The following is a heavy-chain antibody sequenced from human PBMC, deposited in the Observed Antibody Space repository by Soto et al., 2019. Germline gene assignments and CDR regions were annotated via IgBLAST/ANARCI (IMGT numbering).Heavy chain of an antibody. Sequence: QITLKESGPPLVKPTQTLTLTCTFSGFSLTTSGAGVGWIRQPPGKALEWLALIYWDDDKRYSPSLKSRLTITKDTSKTQVVLRVTTVDPVDTATYYCARGCFSYHSTGYSFYKTFDIWGQGSMVPVSS. CDR1: GFSLTTSGAG. CDR2: IYWDDDK. CDR3: ARGCFSYHSTGYSFYKTFDI. V-gene: IGHV2-5*02. D-gene: IGHD3-22*01. J-gene: IGHJ3*02.